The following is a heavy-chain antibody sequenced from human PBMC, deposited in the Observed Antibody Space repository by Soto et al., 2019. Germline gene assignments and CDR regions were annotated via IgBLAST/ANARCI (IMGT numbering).Heavy chain of an antibody. Sequence: SVKVSCKASGCTFTSYGISWVRQAPGQGLEWMGWIIAYHGIANYAQKFQGRVTITTDKSTSTAYMELSSLRSEDTAVYYCASGRTLFDPWGQGTLVTVSS. V-gene: IGHV1-69*10. J-gene: IGHJ5*02. CDR2: IIAYHGIA. CDR3: ASGRTLFDP. CDR1: GCTFTSYG.